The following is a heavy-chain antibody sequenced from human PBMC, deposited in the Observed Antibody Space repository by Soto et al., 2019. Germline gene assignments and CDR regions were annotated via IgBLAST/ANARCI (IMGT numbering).Heavy chain of an antibody. CDR3: ARLGYSGSIRGYYYYGMDV. Sequence: SQTLSLTCAISGDSVSSNSAAWNWIRQSPSRGLEWLGRTYYRSKWYNDYAVSVKSRITINPDTSKNQFSLKLSSVTAADTAVYYCARLGYSGSIRGYYYYGMDVWGQGTTVTVSS. D-gene: IGHD1-26*01. J-gene: IGHJ6*02. V-gene: IGHV6-1*01. CDR2: TYYRSKWYN. CDR1: GDSVSSNSAA.